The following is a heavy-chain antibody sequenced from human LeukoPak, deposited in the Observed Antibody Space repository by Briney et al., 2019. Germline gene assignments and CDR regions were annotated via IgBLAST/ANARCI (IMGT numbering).Heavy chain of an antibody. V-gene: IGHV3-33*06. Sequence: GGSLRLSCAASGFTFSSYGMHWVRQAPGKGLEWVAVIWYDGSNKYYADSVKGRFTISRDNSKSTLYLQMNSLRAEDTAVYYCAKDRNDSAFDIWGQGTMVTVSS. CDR1: GFTFSSYG. D-gene: IGHD1-1*01. CDR2: IWYDGSNK. CDR3: AKDRNDSAFDI. J-gene: IGHJ3*02.